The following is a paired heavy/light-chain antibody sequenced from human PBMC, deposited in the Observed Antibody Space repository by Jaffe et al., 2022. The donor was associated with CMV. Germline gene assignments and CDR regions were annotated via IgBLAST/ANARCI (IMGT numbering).Heavy chain of an antibody. J-gene: IGHJ3*01. Sequence: QEQLVESGGGLVKPGGSLRLSCTASGFTFSDYYMNWVRQAPGKGLEWLSYITTTGRTIYYADSVKGRFTISRDNAKNSVYLQMNSLRAEDTAVYYCARPNTPTVHLFAFDVWGQGTTVTVSS. V-gene: IGHV3-11*01. CDR3: ARPNTPTVHLFAFDV. D-gene: IGHD5-18*01. CDR2: ITTTGRTI. CDR1: GFTFSDYY.
Light chain of an antibody. CDR3: QRSNRSPYT. V-gene: IGKV1-12*01. J-gene: IGKJ2*01. Sequence: DIQMTQSPSSVSASVGDRVTITCRASQDINDWLAWYQQKPGKAPKLLIYAASSLQSGVPSRFSGSGSGTEFTLTISSLQPEDFATYYCQRSNRSPYTFGQGTRLEIK. CDR2: AAS. CDR1: QDINDW.